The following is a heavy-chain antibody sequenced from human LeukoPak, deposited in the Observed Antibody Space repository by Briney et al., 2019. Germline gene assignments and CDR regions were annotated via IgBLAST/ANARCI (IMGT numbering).Heavy chain of an antibody. D-gene: IGHD3-22*01. CDR1: GGSISSYY. CDR3: ARSTLPTYYYDLNWFDP. Sequence: SETLSLTCTVSGGSISSYYWSWIRQPPGKGLEWIGYIYYSGSTNYNPSLKSRVTISVDTSENQFSLKLSSVTAADTAVYYCARSTLPTYYYDLNWFDPWGQGTLVTVSS. CDR2: IYYSGST. V-gene: IGHV4-59*01. J-gene: IGHJ5*02.